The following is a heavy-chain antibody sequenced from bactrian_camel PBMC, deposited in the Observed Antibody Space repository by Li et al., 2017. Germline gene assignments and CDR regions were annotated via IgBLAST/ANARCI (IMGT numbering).Heavy chain of an antibody. CDR1: GFSFVDFD. V-gene: IGHV3S60*01. J-gene: IGHJ4*01. Sequence: HVQLVESGGGSVRAGGSLRLSCTASGFSFVDFDMGWYRQAPGNDCELVSSITNGEGTYYADSVKGRFTISKDNAKNIMYLQMNGLKPEDTAVYYCALDPGAAHCNGGSWTAATLGIFWGQGTQVTVS. CDR2: ITNGEGT. D-gene: IGHD6*01. CDR3: ALDPGAAHCNGGSWTAATLGIF.